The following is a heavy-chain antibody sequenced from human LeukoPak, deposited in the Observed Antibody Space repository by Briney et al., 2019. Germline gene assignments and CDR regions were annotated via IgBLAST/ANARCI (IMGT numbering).Heavy chain of an antibody. V-gene: IGHV1-18*01. J-gene: IGHJ6*02. CDR2: ISAYNGNT. CDR3: AREGYYDSSGSRGVYYYYGMDV. CDR1: GYTFTSYG. D-gene: IGHD3-22*01. Sequence: GASVKVSCKASGYTFTSYGISWVRQAPGQGLEWMGWISAYNGNTNYAQKLQGRVTMTTDTSTSTAYMELRSLRSDDTAVYYCAREGYYDSSGSRGVYYYYGMDVWGQGTTVTVSS.